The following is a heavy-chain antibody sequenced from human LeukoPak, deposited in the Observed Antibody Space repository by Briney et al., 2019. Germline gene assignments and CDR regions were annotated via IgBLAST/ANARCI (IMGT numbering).Heavy chain of an antibody. CDR2: ISAYNGNT. CDR3: ARTSITMVRGVIISLMVDV. J-gene: IGHJ6*04. V-gene: IGHV1-18*01. D-gene: IGHD3-10*01. CDR1: GYTFTSYG. Sequence: GASVKVSCKASGYTFTSYGISWVRQAPGQGLEWMGWISAYNGNTNYAQKLQGRVTMTTDTSTSTAYMELRSLRSDDTAVYYCARTSITMVRGVIISLMVDVWGKGTTVTISS.